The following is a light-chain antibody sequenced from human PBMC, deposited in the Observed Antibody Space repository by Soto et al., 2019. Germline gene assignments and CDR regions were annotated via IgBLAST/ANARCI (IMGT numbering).Light chain of an antibody. CDR2: GAS. CDR3: HQYGISPPRT. J-gene: IGKJ1*01. V-gene: IGKV3-20*01. CDR1: QSVSSNY. Sequence: EIVLTQSPGILSLSPWERATLSCRASQSVSSNYLAWYQHKPGQAPRLIIYGASSRATGIPDRCSGSGSGTDFTLTIGRLEHEDFAVYYCHQYGISPPRTFGQGTKVDIK.